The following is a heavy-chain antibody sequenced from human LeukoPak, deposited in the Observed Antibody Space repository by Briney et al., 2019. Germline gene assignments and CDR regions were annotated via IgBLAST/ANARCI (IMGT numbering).Heavy chain of an antibody. V-gene: IGHV1-2*02. D-gene: IGHD5-24*01. Sequence: ASVKVSCKASGYTFTGYYMHWVRQAPGQGLEWMGWINPNSGGTNHAQKFQGRVTMTRDMSTSTVYMELSSLRSEDTAVYYCARGADGYHIWYFDYWGQGTLVTVSS. CDR2: INPNSGGT. CDR1: GYTFTGYY. J-gene: IGHJ4*02. CDR3: ARGADGYHIWYFDY.